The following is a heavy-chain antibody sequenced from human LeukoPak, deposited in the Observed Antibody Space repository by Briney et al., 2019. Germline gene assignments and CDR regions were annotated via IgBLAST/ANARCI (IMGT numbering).Heavy chain of an antibody. Sequence: GGSLRLSCAASGFTFSSYEMNWVRQAPGKGLEWVSYISSSGSTIYYADSVKGRFTISRDNAKNSLYLQMNSLRAEDTAVYYCARSYGSGSYYNPGDVWGRGTTLTVFS. CDR1: GFTFSSYE. D-gene: IGHD3-10*01. CDR2: ISSSGSTI. CDR3: ARSYGSGSYYNPGDV. V-gene: IGHV3-48*03. J-gene: IGHJ6*04.